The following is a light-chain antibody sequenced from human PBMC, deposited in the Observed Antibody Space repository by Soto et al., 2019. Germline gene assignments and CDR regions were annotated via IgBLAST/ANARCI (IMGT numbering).Light chain of an antibody. J-gene: IGKJ1*01. CDR1: QSIRHY. CDR2: GAS. V-gene: IGKV1-5*01. Sequence: DIQMTQSPPTLYASVGDRVTISCRASQSIRHYLAWYEQMPGKAPKLLLYGASTLQSGVPPRVSGSGSETQFARTGSSLEPDDIGTYFCHHPNRYAQLFGQGPKVQIK. CDR3: HHPNRYAQL.